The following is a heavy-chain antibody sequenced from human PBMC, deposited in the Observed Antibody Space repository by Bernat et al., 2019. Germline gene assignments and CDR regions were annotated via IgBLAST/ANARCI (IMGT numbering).Heavy chain of an antibody. CDR2: INHSGST. CDR3: ARSGYDILTGPITYFDY. V-gene: IGHV4-34*01. Sequence: QVQLQQWGAGLLKPSETLSLTCAVYGGSFSGYYWSWIRQPPGKGLEWIGEINHSGSTNYNPSLKSRVTISVDTSKKQLSLELSSVTAADTAVYYCARSGYDILTGPITYFDYWGQGTLVTVSS. J-gene: IGHJ4*02. D-gene: IGHD3-9*01. CDR1: GGSFSGYY.